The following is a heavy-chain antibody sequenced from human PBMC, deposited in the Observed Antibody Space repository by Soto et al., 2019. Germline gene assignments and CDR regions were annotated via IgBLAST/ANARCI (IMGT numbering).Heavy chain of an antibody. D-gene: IGHD4-17*01. Sequence: QLQLQESGSGLVKPSQTLSLTCAVSGGSISSGGYSCNWIRQPPGKGLEWIGNIYQSGSTNYNPSHKSRVTISVARSKNQFSLKLSSVTAADTAVYYCASGMTTVTTFDYWGQGTLVTVSS. CDR1: GGSISSGGYS. CDR3: ASGMTTVTTFDY. CDR2: IYQSGST. J-gene: IGHJ4*02. V-gene: IGHV4-30-2*01.